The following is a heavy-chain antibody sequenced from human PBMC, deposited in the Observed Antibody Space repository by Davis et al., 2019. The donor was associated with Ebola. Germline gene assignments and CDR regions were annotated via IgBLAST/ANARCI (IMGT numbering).Heavy chain of an antibody. Sequence: LRLSCAVSGCSISSGGYSWSWIRQPPGKGLEWIGYIYHSGSTYYNPSLKSRVTISVDRSKNQFSLKLSSVTAADTAVYYCARDRGRSGPNGHYYYGMDVWGQGTTVTVSS. CDR1: GCSISSGGYS. CDR2: IYHSGST. J-gene: IGHJ6*02. V-gene: IGHV4-30-2*01. D-gene: IGHD3-3*01. CDR3: ARDRGRSGPNGHYYYGMDV.